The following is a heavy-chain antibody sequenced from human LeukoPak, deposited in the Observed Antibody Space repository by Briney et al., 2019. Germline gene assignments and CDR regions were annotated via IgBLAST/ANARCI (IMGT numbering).Heavy chain of an antibody. Sequence: PGGSLRLSCAASGFTSYNYAMRWVRQAPGKGLEWVSALIDSGDTTYYADSVKGRFTISRDNSQNTLYLQLNSLRAEDTAVYYCARGNIAELPAAPYVWGKGTTVIVSS. CDR1: GFTSYNYA. CDR3: ARGNIAELPAAPYV. V-gene: IGHV3-23*01. J-gene: IGHJ6*04. CDR2: LIDSGDTT. D-gene: IGHD2-2*01.